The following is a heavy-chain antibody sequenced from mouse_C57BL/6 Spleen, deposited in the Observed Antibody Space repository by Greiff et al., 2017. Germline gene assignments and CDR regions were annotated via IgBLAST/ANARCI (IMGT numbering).Heavy chain of an antibody. V-gene: IGHV14-3*01. Sequence: EVQLQQSVAELVRPGASVKLSCTASGFNFKNTYMHWVKQRPEQGLEWIGRIGPANGSTKYAPKFQGKATITADTSSNTAYLQLSSLTSEDTAIYYCARTATSDFDYWGKGTTLTVSS. CDR2: IGPANGST. J-gene: IGHJ2*01. CDR3: ARTATSDFDY. D-gene: IGHD1-2*01. CDR1: GFNFKNTY.